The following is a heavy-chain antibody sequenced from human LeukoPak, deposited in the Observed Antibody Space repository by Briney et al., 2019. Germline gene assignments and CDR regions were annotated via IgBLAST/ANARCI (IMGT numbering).Heavy chain of an antibody. D-gene: IGHD6-13*01. CDR3: AKGAAGLYFDY. CDR1: GFTFDDYA. V-gene: IGHV3-9*01. CDR2: ISWNSGSI. Sequence: QPGGSLRLSCAASGFTFDDYAMHWVRQAPGKGLEWVSGISWNSGSIGYADSVKGRFTISRDNAKNSLYLRMNSLRAEDTALYYCAKGAAGLYFDYWGQGTLVTVSP. J-gene: IGHJ4*02.